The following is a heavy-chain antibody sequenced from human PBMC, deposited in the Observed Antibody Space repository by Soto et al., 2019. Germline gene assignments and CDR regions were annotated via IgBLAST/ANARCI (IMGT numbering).Heavy chain of an antibody. CDR1: GFTLSGSS. Sequence: EVQLVESGGGLVQPGGSLKLSCAASGFTLSGSSVHWVRQASGKGLEWVGRSRNKANSYATAYAASVRGRFTISRDDSKNTAFLQMNSLNTEDTAVYYCISHSPEDMIRTWGQGTLVTVSS. J-gene: IGHJ4*02. V-gene: IGHV3-73*02. D-gene: IGHD2-15*01. CDR2: SRNKANSYAT. CDR3: ISHSPEDMIRT.